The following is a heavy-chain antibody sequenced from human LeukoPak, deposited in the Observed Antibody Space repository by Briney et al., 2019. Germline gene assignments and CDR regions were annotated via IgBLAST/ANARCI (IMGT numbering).Heavy chain of an antibody. CDR3: ARRGHYGSGSYYGYYYYMDV. V-gene: IGHV4-34*01. J-gene: IGHJ6*03. CDR2: INHSGST. CDR1: GGSFSGYY. D-gene: IGHD3-10*01. Sequence: SETLSLTCAVYGGSFSGYYWSWIRQPPGKGLEWIGEINHSGSTNYNPSLKSRVTISVDTSKNQFSLKLSSVTAADTAVYYCARRGHYGSGSYYGYYYYMDVWGKGTTVTISS.